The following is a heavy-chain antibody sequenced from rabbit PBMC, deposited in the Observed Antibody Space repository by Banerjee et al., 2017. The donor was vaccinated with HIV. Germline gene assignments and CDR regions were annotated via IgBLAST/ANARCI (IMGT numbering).Heavy chain of an antibody. CDR2: IYAGRSGDT. J-gene: IGHJ4*01. CDR3: ARDRDDYGDWAFNL. CDR1: GFSFNNNYV. Sequence: QEQLEESGGDLVKPEGSLTLTCTASGFSFNNNYVMCWVRQAPGKGLEWIACIYAGRSGDTVYATWAKGRFTISKASWTTVTLQMTSLTAADTASYFCARDRDDYGDWAFNLWGPGTLVTVS. V-gene: IGHV1S45*01. D-gene: IGHD2-1*01.